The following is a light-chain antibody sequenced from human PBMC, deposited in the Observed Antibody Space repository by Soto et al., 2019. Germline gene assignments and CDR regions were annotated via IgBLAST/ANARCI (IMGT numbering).Light chain of an antibody. CDR2: AAS. J-gene: IGKJ4*01. Sequence: EIQMTQSPSSLPASVGGTVIITGGASETITRYLDWYQPKPGKAPRLLISAASSLQSGVPARFSGSYSGTDFTLTISSLQPEDFTTYYCQQSYSNPLTFGGGTKV. CDR3: QQSYSNPLT. V-gene: IGKV1-39*01. CDR1: ETITRY.